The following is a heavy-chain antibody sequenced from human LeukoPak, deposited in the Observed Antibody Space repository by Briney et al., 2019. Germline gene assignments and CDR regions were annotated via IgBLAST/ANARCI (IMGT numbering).Heavy chain of an antibody. CDR1: GFSFSDCS. D-gene: IGHD3-22*01. Sequence: PGGSLTLSCAASGFSFSDCSMYWVRQAPGKGLEWVSFISSYSTYIYYADSLKGRFTISRDNAKNSLYLQMNSLRAEDTAVYYCARDSFAGYDSSGYSSYDYWGQGTLVTVSS. CDR2: ISSYSTYI. CDR3: ARDSFAGYDSSGYSSYDY. J-gene: IGHJ4*02. V-gene: IGHV3-21*01.